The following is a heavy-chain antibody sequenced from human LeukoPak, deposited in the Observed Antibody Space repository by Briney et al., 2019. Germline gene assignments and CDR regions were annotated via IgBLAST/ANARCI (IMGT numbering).Heavy chain of an antibody. CDR3: ARSGVYYFDY. J-gene: IGHJ4*02. V-gene: IGHV3-7*03. CDR1: GFTFSNHW. D-gene: IGHD3-10*01. Sequence: GGSLRLSCAASGFTFSNHWMSWVRQAPGKGLEWVANIRQDGAEKYYVDSVKGRFTISRDNAKNSVYLEMNSLRVEDTAVYYCARSGVYYFDYWGQGTLVTVSS. CDR2: IRQDGAEK.